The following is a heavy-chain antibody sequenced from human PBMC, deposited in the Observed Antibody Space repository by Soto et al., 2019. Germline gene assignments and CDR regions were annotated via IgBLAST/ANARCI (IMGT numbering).Heavy chain of an antibody. D-gene: IGHD2-15*01. CDR2: IIPMFAAT. V-gene: IGHV1-69*01. Sequence: QVQLAQSGAEVRKPGSSVKVSCRASGGSFSDFAFSWVRQAPGQGLEWMGGIIPMFAATKYAQRFQGRVTITADGSTREVHLALSSLNSGHSAVYYCARGGIVAVPAALSSYDDYTNYRFDSWGQGTLVSVSS. CDR3: ARGGIVAVPAALSSYDDYTNYRFDS. J-gene: IGHJ4*02. CDR1: GGSFSDFA.